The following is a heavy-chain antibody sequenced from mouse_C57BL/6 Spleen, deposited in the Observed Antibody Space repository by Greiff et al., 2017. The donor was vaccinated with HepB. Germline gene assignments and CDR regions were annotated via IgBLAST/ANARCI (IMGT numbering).Heavy chain of an antibody. CDR1: GYSITSGYY. D-gene: IGHD1-1*01. V-gene: IGHV3-6*01. CDR2: ISYDGSN. J-gene: IGHJ2*01. CDR3: ARESYYYGTPSY. Sequence: EVQLQESGPGLVKPSQSLSLTCSVTGYSITSGYYWNWIRQFPGNKLEWMGYISYDGSNNYNPSLKNRISITRDTSKNQFFLKLNSVTTEDTATYYCARESYYYGTPSYWGQGTTLTVSS.